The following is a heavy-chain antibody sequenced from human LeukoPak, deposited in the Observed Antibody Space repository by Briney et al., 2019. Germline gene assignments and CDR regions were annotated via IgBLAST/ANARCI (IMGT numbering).Heavy chain of an antibody. V-gene: IGHV3-23*01. CDR1: GFSFNNYA. J-gene: IGHJ3*02. D-gene: IGHD3-22*01. CDR2: ISGSGGGT. Sequence: GGSLRLSCAASGFSFNNYAMSWVRQTPGKGLEWVSVISGSGGGTKYADSVKGRLTISRDNSKNTVYLQMNSLRAEDTAVYYGAKCDSNGHYYAAYDIWGQGTMVTVSS. CDR3: AKCDSNGHYYAAYDI.